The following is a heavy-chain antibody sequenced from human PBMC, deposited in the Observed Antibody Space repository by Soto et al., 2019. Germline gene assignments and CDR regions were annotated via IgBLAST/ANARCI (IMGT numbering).Heavy chain of an antibody. J-gene: IGHJ2*01. CDR1: GGSFSGYY. CDR2: INHSGST. D-gene: IGHD4-17*01. Sequence: QVKLQQWGAGLLKPSEPLSLTCAVYGGSFSGYYWSWIRQPPGKGLEWIGEINHSGSTNYNPSLKSRVTISVDTSNNQFSLKLSSVTAADTAVYYCARGHEQSGDGDYVDDYWYFDLWGRGTLVSVSS. V-gene: IGHV4-34*01. CDR3: ARGHEQSGDGDYVDDYWYFDL.